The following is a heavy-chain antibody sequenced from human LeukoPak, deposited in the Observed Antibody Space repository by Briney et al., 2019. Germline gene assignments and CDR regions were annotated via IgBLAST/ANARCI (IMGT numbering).Heavy chain of an antibody. Sequence: PGGSLRLSCAASEFTFSTYNMNWVRQAPGKGLEWVSSISSSGGYRNYADSVKGRFTISRDNAKNSLYLQMNSLRAEDTAVYYCARKGRDGLDYWGQGTLVTVSS. D-gene: IGHD5-24*01. V-gene: IGHV3-21*01. CDR2: ISSSGGYR. J-gene: IGHJ4*02. CDR1: EFTFSTYN. CDR3: ARKGRDGLDY.